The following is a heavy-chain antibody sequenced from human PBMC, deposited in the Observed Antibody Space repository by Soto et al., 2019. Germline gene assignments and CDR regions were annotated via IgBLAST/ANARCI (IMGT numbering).Heavy chain of an antibody. Sequence: ASVKVSCKASGYTFTSYYMHWVRQAPGQGLEWMGIINPSGGSTSYAQKFQGRVTMTRDTSTSTVYMELSSLRSEDTAVYYCARIVAQKDGYCSGGSCYSAYWGQGTLVTVSS. V-gene: IGHV1-46*01. CDR2: INPSGGST. D-gene: IGHD2-15*01. CDR1: GYTFTSYY. J-gene: IGHJ4*02. CDR3: ARIVAQKDGYCSGGSCYSAY.